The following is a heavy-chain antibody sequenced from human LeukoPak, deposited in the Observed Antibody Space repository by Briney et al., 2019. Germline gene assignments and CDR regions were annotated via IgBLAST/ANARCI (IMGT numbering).Heavy chain of an antibody. Sequence: KPSRTLSLTCAVSGGSISSGGYSWSWIRQPPGKGLEWIGYIYHSGSTYYNPSLKSRVTISVDRSKNQFSLKLSSVTAADTAVYYCARAPYYDFWSGRYYFDYWGQGTLVTVSS. CDR2: IYHSGST. V-gene: IGHV4-30-2*01. CDR3: ARAPYYDFWSGRYYFDY. CDR1: GGSISSGGYS. D-gene: IGHD3-3*01. J-gene: IGHJ4*02.